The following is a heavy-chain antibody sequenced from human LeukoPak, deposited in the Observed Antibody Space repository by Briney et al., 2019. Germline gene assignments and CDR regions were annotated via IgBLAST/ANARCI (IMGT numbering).Heavy chain of an antibody. CDR2: IHPRSGET. D-gene: IGHD3-10*01. J-gene: IGHJ4*02. V-gene: IGHV1-2*02. Sequence: ASVRVSCKASGYSFTAFYIHWVRQAPGQGLEWMGWIHPRSGETNYAYKFRGRVTMTRDTSISTTYMDLGSLGSDDTAVYYCARDGEYGTGSYYRGCFDYWGQGTLVTVSS. CDR1: GYSFTAFY. CDR3: ARDGEYGTGSYYRGCFDY.